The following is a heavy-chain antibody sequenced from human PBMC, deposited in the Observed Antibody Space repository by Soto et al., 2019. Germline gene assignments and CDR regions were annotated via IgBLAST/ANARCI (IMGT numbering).Heavy chain of an antibody. CDR3: ARGPSLRNYYYYGMDV. J-gene: IGHJ6*02. Sequence: SVKVSCKASGGTFSSYAISWVRQAPGQGLEWMGGIIPIFGTANYAQKFQGRVTITADESTSTAYMELSSLRSEDTAVYYCARGPSLRNYYYYGMDVWGQGTTVTVS. CDR2: IIPIFGTA. CDR1: GGTFSSYA. V-gene: IGHV1-69*13. D-gene: IGHD3-16*01.